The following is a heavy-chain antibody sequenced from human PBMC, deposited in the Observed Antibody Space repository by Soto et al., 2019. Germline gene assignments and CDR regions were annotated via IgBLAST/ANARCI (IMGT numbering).Heavy chain of an antibody. CDR2: IDWDDDK. D-gene: IGHD1-20*01. Sequence: SGPTLVNPTQTLTLTCTFSGFSLSTSGMCVSWIRQPPGKALEWLARIDWDDDKYYSTSLKTRLTISKDTSKNQVVLTMTNMDPVDTATYYCARNTYNWNHDVYYYYMDVWGKGTTVTVSS. CDR3: ARNTYNWNHDVYYYYMDV. J-gene: IGHJ6*03. V-gene: IGHV2-70*11. CDR1: GFSLSTSGMC.